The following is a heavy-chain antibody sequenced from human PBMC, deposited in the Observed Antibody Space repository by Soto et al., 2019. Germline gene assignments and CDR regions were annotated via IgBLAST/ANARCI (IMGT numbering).Heavy chain of an antibody. J-gene: IGHJ5*02. CDR3: ARGPRIAAPTKNWFDP. CDR2: INHSGST. D-gene: IGHD6-6*01. CDR1: GGSFSGYY. Sequence: PSETLSLTCAVYGGSFSGYYGSWIRQPPGKGLEWIGEINHSGSTNYNPSLKSRVTISVDTSKNQFSLKLSSVTAADTAVYYCARGPRIAAPTKNWFDPWGQGTLVTV. V-gene: IGHV4-34*01.